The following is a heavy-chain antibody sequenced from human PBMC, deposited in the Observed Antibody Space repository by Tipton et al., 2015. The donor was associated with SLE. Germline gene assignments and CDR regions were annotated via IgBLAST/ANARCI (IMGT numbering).Heavy chain of an antibody. CDR2: IKQDGSEK. CDR1: GFYFSSFW. J-gene: IGHJ4*02. CDR3: ATGEGYCTGTSCYAFDY. V-gene: IGHV3-7*03. D-gene: IGHD2-2*01. Sequence: SLRLSCAASGFYFSSFWMTWVRQAPGKGLEWVASIKQDGSEKYYMEYVRGRFTISRDNAKNSLDLQMESLRAEDTAVYYCATGEGYCTGTSCYAFDYWGQGTLVTVSS.